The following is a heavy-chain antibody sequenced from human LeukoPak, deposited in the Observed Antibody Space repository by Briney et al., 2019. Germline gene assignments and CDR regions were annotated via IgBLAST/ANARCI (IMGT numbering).Heavy chain of an antibody. Sequence: GGSLRLSCAASGFTFSSYAMHWVRQAPGKGLEWVAVIPYDGSNKYYADSVKGRFTISRDNSKNTLYLQMNSLRAEDTAVYYCARDDYSNYSFDYWGQGTLVTVSS. CDR3: ARDDYSNYSFDY. V-gene: IGHV3-30*04. J-gene: IGHJ4*02. CDR2: IPYDGSNK. D-gene: IGHD4-11*01. CDR1: GFTFSSYA.